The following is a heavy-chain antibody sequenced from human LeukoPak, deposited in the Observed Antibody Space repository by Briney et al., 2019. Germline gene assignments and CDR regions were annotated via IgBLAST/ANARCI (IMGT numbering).Heavy chain of an antibody. CDR2: ISYDGSNK. J-gene: IGHJ4*02. Sequence: GSLRLSCAASGFTFSSYAMHWVRQAPGKGLEWVVVISYDGSNKYYADSVKGRFTISRDNSKNTLYLQMNSLRAEDTAVYYCARDLDSSSWYTMGYWGQGTLVTVSS. CDR1: GFTFSSYA. CDR3: ARDLDSSSWYTMGY. D-gene: IGHD6-13*01. V-gene: IGHV3-30-3*01.